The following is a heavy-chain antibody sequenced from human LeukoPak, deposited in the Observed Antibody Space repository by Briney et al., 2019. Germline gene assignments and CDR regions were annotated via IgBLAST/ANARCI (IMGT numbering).Heavy chain of an antibody. D-gene: IGHD2-15*01. CDR1: GYTFITYS. J-gene: IGHJ4*02. CDR2: ISPYNGNT. V-gene: IGHV1-18*01. Sequence: DSVNVSCKASGYTFITYSMSWVRQPPGQGLEWMGWISPYNGNTNYAQKFQGRVTMMTDKSTSTAYMELRTLRSDDTAVYFCARDPRSGVLDYWGQGTLVTVSS. CDR3: ARDPRSGVLDY.